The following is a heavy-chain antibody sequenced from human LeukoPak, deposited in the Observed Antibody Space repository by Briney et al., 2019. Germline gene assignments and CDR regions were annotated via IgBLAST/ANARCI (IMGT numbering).Heavy chain of an antibody. Sequence: SETLSLTCAVYGGSFSGYYWSWIRQPPGKGLEWIGEINHSGSTNYNPSLKSRVTISVDTSKNQFSLKLSSVTAADTAVYYCVRHIRGFPFDYWGQGTLVTVSS. CDR2: INHSGST. D-gene: IGHD2-21*01. CDR3: VRHIRGFPFDY. J-gene: IGHJ4*02. V-gene: IGHV4-34*01. CDR1: GGSFSGYY.